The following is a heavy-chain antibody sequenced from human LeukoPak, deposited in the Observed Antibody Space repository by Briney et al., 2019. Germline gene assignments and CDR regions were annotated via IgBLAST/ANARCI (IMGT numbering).Heavy chain of an antibody. J-gene: IGHJ6*02. V-gene: IGHV1-46*01. D-gene: IGHD2-2*01. CDR1: GYTFTSYY. CDR3: ARDATIDIVVVPAARTASRDNYGMDV. CDR2: INPSGGST. Sequence: ASVKVSCKASGYTFTSYYMHWVRQAPGQGLEWMGIINPSGGSTSYAQKFQGRVTMTRDTSTSTVYMELSSLRSEDTAVYYCARDATIDIVVVPAARTASRDNYGMDVWGQGTTVTVSS.